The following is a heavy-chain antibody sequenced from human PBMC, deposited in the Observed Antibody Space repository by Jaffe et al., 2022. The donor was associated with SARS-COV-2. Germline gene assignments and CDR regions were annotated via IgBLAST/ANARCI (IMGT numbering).Heavy chain of an antibody. CDR2: IYYSGST. Sequence: QVQLQESGPGLVKPSETLSLTCTVSGGSISSYYWSWIRQPPGKGLEWIGYIYYSGSTNYNPSLKSRVTISVDTSKNQFSLKLSSVTAADTAVYYCASAGVGPAAIFPNYYYMDVWGKGTTVTVSS. D-gene: IGHD2-2*01. CDR1: GGSISSYY. CDR3: ASAGVGPAAIFPNYYYMDV. V-gene: IGHV4-59*01. J-gene: IGHJ6*03.